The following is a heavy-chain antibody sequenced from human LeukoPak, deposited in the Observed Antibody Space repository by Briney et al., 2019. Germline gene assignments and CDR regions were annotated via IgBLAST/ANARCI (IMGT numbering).Heavy chain of an antibody. V-gene: IGHV3-53*01. CDR2: ILGETTT. J-gene: IGHJ4*02. CDR3: VRDKGLRPTERFDS. Sequence: GGSLRLSCAVSGSSVSSNSMTWVRQAPGKGLEWVSLILGETTTTYADSVEGRFTISRDNSKNTLYLQMNRLRAEDTAVYYCVRDKGLRPTERFDSWGQGTLATVSS. CDR1: GSSVSSNS. D-gene: IGHD3/OR15-3a*01.